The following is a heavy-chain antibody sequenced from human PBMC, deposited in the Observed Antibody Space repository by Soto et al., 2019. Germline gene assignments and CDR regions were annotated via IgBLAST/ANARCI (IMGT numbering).Heavy chain of an antibody. D-gene: IGHD3-10*01. Sequence: QVQLVESGGGVVQPGRSLRLSCAASGFTFSSYAMHWVRQAPGKGLEWGAVISYDGSNKYYADYVKGRFTISRDNSNNTLYLQMNSLRAEDTAVYYFAKGARGTMFRGADAFLILGQGTMVTFSS. J-gene: IGHJ3*02. CDR1: GFTFSSYA. CDR2: ISYDGSNK. CDR3: AKGARGTMFRGADAFLI. V-gene: IGHV3-30-3*01.